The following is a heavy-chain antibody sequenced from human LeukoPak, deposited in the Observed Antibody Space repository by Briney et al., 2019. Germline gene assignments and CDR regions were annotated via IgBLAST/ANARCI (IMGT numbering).Heavy chain of an antibody. CDR3: ARRSRIAAAGYYYYYMDV. CDR1: GYSFTSYW. D-gene: IGHD6-13*01. CDR2: IYPGDSDT. V-gene: IGHV5-51*01. J-gene: IGHJ6*03. Sequence: GESLKISCKGSGYSFTSYWIGWVRQMPGKGLEWMGIIYPGDSDTRYSPSFQGQVTISADKSISTDYLQWSSLKASDTAMYYCARRSRIAAAGYYYYYMDVWGKGTTVTVSS.